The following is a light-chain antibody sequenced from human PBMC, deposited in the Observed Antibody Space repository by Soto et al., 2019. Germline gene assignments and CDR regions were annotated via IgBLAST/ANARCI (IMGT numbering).Light chain of an antibody. CDR2: KTS. CDR1: QNIVNW. J-gene: IGKJ2*01. CDR3: QQYDSHPMYT. Sequence: ARQNIVNWLAWYQQKPGKAPNLLIYKTSTLQRGVPSRFSGSGSGTEFTLTISSLQPDDFATYYCQQYDSHPMYTFGQGTKWIS. V-gene: IGKV1-5*03.